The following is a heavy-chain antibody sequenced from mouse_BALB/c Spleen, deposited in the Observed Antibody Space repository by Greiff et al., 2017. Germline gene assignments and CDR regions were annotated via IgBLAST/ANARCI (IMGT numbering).Heavy chain of an antibody. CDR1: GFDFSRYW. Sequence: EVMLVESGGGLVQPGGSLKLSCAASGFDFSRYWMSWVRQAPGKGLEWIGEINPDSSTINYTPSLKDKFIISRDNAKNTLYLQMSKVRSEDTALYYCARRGYGSPFAYWGQGTLVTVSA. CDR2: INPDSSTI. D-gene: IGHD1-2*01. J-gene: IGHJ3*01. V-gene: IGHV4-1*02. CDR3: ARRGYGSPFAY.